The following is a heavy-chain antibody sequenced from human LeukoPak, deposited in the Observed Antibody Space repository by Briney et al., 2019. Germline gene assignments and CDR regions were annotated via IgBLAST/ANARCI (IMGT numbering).Heavy chain of an antibody. CDR1: GGSISSGGYY. V-gene: IGHV4-31*03. Sequence: SQTLSLTCTVSGGSISSGGYYWSWIRQHPGKGLEWIGYIYYSGSTYYNPSLRSRVTISVDTSKNQFSLKLSSVTAADTAVYYCARDRYTVVSWYFDLWGRGTLVTVSS. CDR3: ARDRYTVVSWYFDL. D-gene: IGHD4-23*01. CDR2: IYYSGST. J-gene: IGHJ2*01.